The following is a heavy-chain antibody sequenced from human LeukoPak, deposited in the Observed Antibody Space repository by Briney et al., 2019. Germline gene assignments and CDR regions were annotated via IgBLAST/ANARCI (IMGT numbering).Heavy chain of an antibody. CDR3: ARRYYFDSSGYHYYFDS. V-gene: IGHV4-39*01. J-gene: IGHJ4*02. Sequence: PSETLSLTCSVSGGSISSSNWWSWVRQPPEKGLEWIGSIFYSGTTYSNPSLKSRVTISVDTSKNQFSLKLSSVTAADTAVYYCARRYYFDSSGYHYYFDSWGQGTLITVSS. CDR1: GGSISSSNW. CDR2: IFYSGTT. D-gene: IGHD3-22*01.